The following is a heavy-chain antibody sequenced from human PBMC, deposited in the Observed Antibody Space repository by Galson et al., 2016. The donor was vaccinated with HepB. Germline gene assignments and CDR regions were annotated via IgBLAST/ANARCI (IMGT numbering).Heavy chain of an antibody. J-gene: IGHJ6*02. D-gene: IGHD6-13*01. CDR1: GFTFSNYD. CDR2: SSSSGSTI. V-gene: IGHV3-48*03. Sequence: SLRLSCAASGFTFSNYDMSWVRQAPGRGLDWVSYSSSSGSTIYYADSVKGRFTISRDNAKNSLYLQMNSLRAEDTAVYYCARLPEQQLVYYYPGLDVWGHGTTVIVSS. CDR3: ARLPEQQLVYYYPGLDV.